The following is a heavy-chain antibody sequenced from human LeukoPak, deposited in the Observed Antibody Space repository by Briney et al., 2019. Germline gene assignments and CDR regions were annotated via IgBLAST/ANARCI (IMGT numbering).Heavy chain of an antibody. CDR2: VKPDSGDT. D-gene: IGHD3-10*01. Sequence: ASVKVSCKASGYTFTDYYIQWLRQAPGQGPEWMGWVKPDSGDTYYAQKLQGRFTMTRDTSISTAFMGLSMLTSADTAVYYCAKHLWFGDTGYFDSWGQGTLVVVSS. CDR1: GYTFTDYY. J-gene: IGHJ4*02. CDR3: AKHLWFGDTGYFDS. V-gene: IGHV1-2*02.